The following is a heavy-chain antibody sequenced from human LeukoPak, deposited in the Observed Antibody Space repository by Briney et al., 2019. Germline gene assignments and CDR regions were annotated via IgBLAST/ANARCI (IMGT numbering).Heavy chain of an antibody. Sequence: GESLKISCRGSGYSFNSYWIAWVRQMPGKGLEWMGFIFPGDSDTRYTPSFQGHVSFSVDKSMKTAYLQWSSLKSSDSAMYYCARRPDTGAAADYTLDIWGQGTLVTVS. J-gene: IGHJ4*02. D-gene: IGHD6-13*01. CDR2: IFPGDSDT. CDR3: ARRPDTGAAADYTLDI. V-gene: IGHV5-51*01. CDR1: GYSFNSYW.